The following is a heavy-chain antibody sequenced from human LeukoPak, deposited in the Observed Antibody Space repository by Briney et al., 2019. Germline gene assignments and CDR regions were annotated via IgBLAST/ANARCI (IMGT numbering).Heavy chain of an antibody. CDR2: IIPIFGTA. CDR1: GGTFSSYA. V-gene: IGHV1-69*01. Sequence: VASVKVSCKASGGTFSSYAISWVQQAPGQGLEWMGGIIPIFGTANYAQKFQGRVTITADESTSTAYMELSSLRSEDTAVYYCARGGDVDTAMVNFDYWGQGTLVTVSS. D-gene: IGHD5-18*01. J-gene: IGHJ4*02. CDR3: ARGGDVDTAMVNFDY.